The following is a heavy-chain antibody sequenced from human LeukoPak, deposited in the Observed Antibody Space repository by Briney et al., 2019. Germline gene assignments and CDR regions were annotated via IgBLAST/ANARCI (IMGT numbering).Heavy chain of an antibody. CDR3: ARRRTTGTTGYLDY. D-gene: IGHD1-1*01. CDR2: ISTGGST. J-gene: IGHJ4*02. Sequence: SETLSLTCTISRGSISTYYWSWIRQPPGKGLEWIGYISTGGSTNYYPALKSRVTISVDTSKNQFSLNLSSVTAADTAVYYCARRRTTGTTGYLDYWGQGTLVTVSS. V-gene: IGHV4-4*09. CDR1: RGSISTYY.